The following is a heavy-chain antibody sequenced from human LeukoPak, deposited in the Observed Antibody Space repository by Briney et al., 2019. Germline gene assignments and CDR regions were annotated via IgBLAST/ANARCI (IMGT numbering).Heavy chain of an antibody. CDR3: ARTGVDIVAPVDY. CDR1: GFTVSSNY. J-gene: IGHJ4*02. CDR2: PYSGGSA. V-gene: IGHV3-53*05. Sequence: GGSLRLSCAASGFTVSSNYMTWVRQAPGRGLEWISVPYSGGSAYYADSVKGRFTISRDNSKNTLYLQMNSLRAEDTAVYYCARTGVDIVAPVDYWGQGTLVTVSS. D-gene: IGHD5-12*01.